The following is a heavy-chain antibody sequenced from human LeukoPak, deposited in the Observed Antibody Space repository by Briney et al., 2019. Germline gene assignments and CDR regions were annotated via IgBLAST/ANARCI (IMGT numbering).Heavy chain of an antibody. CDR2: IIPIFGTA. J-gene: IGHJ4*02. V-gene: IGHV1-69*05. Sequence: SVKVSCKASGGTFSSYAISWVRHAPGQGLEWMGRIIPIFGTANYAQKFQGRVTITTDESTSTAYMELSSLRSEDTAVYYCATGMVRGVKDTDYWGQGTLVTVSS. CDR3: ATGMVRGVKDTDY. CDR1: GGTFSSYA. D-gene: IGHD3-10*01.